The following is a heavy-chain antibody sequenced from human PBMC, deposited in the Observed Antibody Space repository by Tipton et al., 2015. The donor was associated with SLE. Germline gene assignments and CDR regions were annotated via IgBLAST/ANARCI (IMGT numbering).Heavy chain of an antibody. Sequence: TLSLTCAVSGASISSGGYSWSWIRQPPGKGLGWIGNMYYSGSTFYNPSLKSRVIISIDRSKNQFSLILNSVTAADTAVYYCARMGLADSSGFHHWDYFDYWGQGTLVTVSS. D-gene: IGHD3-22*01. CDR1: GASISSGGYS. V-gene: IGHV4-30-2*01. CDR3: ARMGLADSSGFHHWDYFDY. J-gene: IGHJ4*02. CDR2: MYYSGST.